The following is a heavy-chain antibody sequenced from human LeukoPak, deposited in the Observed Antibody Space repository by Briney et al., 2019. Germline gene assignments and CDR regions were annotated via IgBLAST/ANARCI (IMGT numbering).Heavy chain of an antibody. Sequence: PGGSLGLSCAASGFTFSNYAMSWVRQAPGKGLEWVSAISNSGGSTYYADSVKGRFTISRDNSKNTLYLRMNSLRAEDTAVYYCAKVLQYYYYGMDVWGQGTTVTVSS. D-gene: IGHD5-24*01. CDR2: ISNSGGST. J-gene: IGHJ6*02. CDR1: GFTFSNYA. V-gene: IGHV3-23*01. CDR3: AKVLQYYYYGMDV.